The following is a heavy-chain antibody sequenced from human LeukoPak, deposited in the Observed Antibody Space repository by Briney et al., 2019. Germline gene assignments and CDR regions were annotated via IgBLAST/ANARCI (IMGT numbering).Heavy chain of an antibody. CDR3: ARGRLMSSGWYY. J-gene: IGHJ4*02. CDR1: GGSISSSNW. V-gene: IGHV4-4*02. D-gene: IGHD6-19*01. Sequence: SETLSLTCAVSGGSISSSNWWSWVRQPPGKGLEWIGEIYHSGSTNYNPSLKSRVTISVDTSKNQFSLKLSSVTAADTAVYYCARGRLMSSGWYYWGQGTLVTVSS. CDR2: IYHSGST.